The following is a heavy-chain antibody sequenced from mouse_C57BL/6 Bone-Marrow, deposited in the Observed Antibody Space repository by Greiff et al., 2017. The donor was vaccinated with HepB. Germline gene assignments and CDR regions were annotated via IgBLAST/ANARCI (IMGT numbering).Heavy chain of an antibody. Sequence: VQLKESGPELVKPGASVKIPCKASGYTFTDYNMDWVKQSHGKSLEWIGDINPNNGGTIYNQKFKGKATLTVDKSSSTAYMELRSLTSEDTAVYYCARMYYGSSHWYFDVWGTGTTVTVSS. CDR1: GYTFTDYN. D-gene: IGHD1-1*01. V-gene: IGHV1-18*01. CDR3: ARMYYGSSHWYFDV. J-gene: IGHJ1*03. CDR2: INPNNGGT.